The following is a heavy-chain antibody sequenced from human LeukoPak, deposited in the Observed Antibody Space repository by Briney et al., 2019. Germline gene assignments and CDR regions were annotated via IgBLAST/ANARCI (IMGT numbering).Heavy chain of an antibody. CDR1: GFTFSSYG. CDR2: ISGSGGST. V-gene: IGHV3-23*01. J-gene: IGHJ5*02. D-gene: IGHD6-13*01. Sequence: GGSLRLSCAASGFTFSSYGMSWVRQVPGKGLEWVSAISGSGGSTYYADSVKGRFTISRDNSKNTLYLQMNSLRAEDTAVYYCAHPTEYSSSWYGNWFDPWGQGTLVTVSS. CDR3: AHPTEYSSSWYGNWFDP.